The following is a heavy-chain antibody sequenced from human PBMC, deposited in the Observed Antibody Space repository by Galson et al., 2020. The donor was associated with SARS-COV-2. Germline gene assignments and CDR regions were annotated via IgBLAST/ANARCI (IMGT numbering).Heavy chain of an antibody. Sequence: ESLKISCKGSGYSFTNYWIGWVRQMPGKGLEWMGILHPGDSDTRYSPSVQGQVTISVDKSITTAYLQWNSLKASDTAMYYCARHARSGGSSDYWGQGTLVTVSS. CDR3: ARHARSGGSSDY. CDR2: LHPGDSDT. D-gene: IGHD2-15*01. J-gene: IGHJ4*02. V-gene: IGHV5-51*01. CDR1: GYSFTNYW.